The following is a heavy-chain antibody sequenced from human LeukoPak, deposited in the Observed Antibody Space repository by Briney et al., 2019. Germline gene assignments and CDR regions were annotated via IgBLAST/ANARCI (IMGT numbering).Heavy chain of an antibody. Sequence: SETLSLTCTVSGGSMSSYYWSWIPQPAGKGLEWIGRIYTSGSTNYNPSLKSRVTMSVDTSKNQFSLKLSSVTAADTAVYYCARDGIRYFDWLAFDIWGQGTMVTVSS. V-gene: IGHV4-4*07. CDR2: IYTSGST. CDR3: ARDGIRYFDWLAFDI. D-gene: IGHD3-9*01. J-gene: IGHJ3*02. CDR1: GGSMSSYY.